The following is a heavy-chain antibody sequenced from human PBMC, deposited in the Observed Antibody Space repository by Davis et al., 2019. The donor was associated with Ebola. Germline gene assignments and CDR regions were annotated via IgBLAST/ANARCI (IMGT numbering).Heavy chain of an antibody. V-gene: IGHV1-8*01. CDR2: MNPNSGNT. D-gene: IGHD2-2*01. J-gene: IGHJ6*02. Sequence: ASVKVSCKASGYTFTSYDINWVRQATGQGLEWMGWMNPNSGNTGYAQKFQGWVTMTRDTSISTAYMELSRLRSDDTAVYYCARDGGQLLGYRDYYGMDVWGQGTTVTVSS. CDR1: GYTFTSYD. CDR3: ARDGGQLLGYRDYYGMDV.